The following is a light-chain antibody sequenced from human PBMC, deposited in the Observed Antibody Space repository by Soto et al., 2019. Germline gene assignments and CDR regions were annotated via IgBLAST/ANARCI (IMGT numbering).Light chain of an antibody. CDR1: SSDVGRYNL. Sequence: QSALTQPASVSGSPGQSITFSCTGTSSDVGRYNLVSWYQQPPGKAPKLIIYEVIERPSGVSDRFSGSKSGNTASLTISGLQAEDAADYYCSSYAAGSSFDVVFGGGTKLTVL. V-gene: IGLV2-23*02. J-gene: IGLJ2*01. CDR2: EVI. CDR3: SSYAAGSSFDVV.